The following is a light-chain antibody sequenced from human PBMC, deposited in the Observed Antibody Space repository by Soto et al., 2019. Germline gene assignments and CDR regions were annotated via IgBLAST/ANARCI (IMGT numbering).Light chain of an antibody. J-gene: IGKJ2*01. CDR1: QSISDS. CDR3: QQYDSYPAYT. Sequence: DIQLSQSPSTLSASVGDRVTITCRASQSISDSLAWFQQKPGKAPRLLIYDASTLQSGVPSRFSGSGSGTEFSLTISSLQPDDFSTYYCQQYDSYPAYTFGQGTKVDIK. CDR2: DAS. V-gene: IGKV1-5*01.